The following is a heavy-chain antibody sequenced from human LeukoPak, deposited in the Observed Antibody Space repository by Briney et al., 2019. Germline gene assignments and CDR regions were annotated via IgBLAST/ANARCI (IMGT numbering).Heavy chain of an antibody. CDR3: STDPWHGMDI. J-gene: IGHJ6*02. CDR2: IKSNTDGGTT. Sequence: PGGSLRLSCAASGFSFSNTWMNWVRQAPGKGLEWVGRIKSNTDGGTTDYAAPVKGRFTFSRDDSKNTLYLQMNSLKTEDTAAYYCSTDPWHGMDIWGQGTTVAVSS. V-gene: IGHV3-15*07. CDR1: GFSFSNTW.